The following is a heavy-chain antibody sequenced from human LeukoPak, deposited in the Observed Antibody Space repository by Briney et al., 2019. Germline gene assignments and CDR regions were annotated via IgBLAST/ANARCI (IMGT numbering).Heavy chain of an antibody. Sequence: SETLSLTCAVYSGSFSGYYWSWIRQPPGKGLEWIGEINHSGSTNYNPSLKSRVTISVDTSKNQFSLKLSSVTAADTAVYYCARDYYDSSGHLAHDAFDIWGQGTMVTVSS. D-gene: IGHD3-22*01. CDR2: INHSGST. CDR1: SGSFSGYY. V-gene: IGHV4-34*01. CDR3: ARDYYDSSGHLAHDAFDI. J-gene: IGHJ3*02.